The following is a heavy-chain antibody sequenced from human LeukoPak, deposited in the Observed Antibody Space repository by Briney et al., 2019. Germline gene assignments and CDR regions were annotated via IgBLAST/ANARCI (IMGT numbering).Heavy chain of an antibody. V-gene: IGHV4-59*01. CDR1: GGSIGSYY. J-gene: IGHJ5*02. Sequence: SETLSLTCTISGGSIGSYYWSWIRQPPGKGLEWIGYIYYSGSTNYNPSLKSRVTISVDTSKNQFSLKLSSVTAADTAVYYCARDNYDFWSGYYLGSNWFDPWGQGTLVTVSS. CDR2: IYYSGST. D-gene: IGHD3-3*01. CDR3: ARDNYDFWSGYYLGSNWFDP.